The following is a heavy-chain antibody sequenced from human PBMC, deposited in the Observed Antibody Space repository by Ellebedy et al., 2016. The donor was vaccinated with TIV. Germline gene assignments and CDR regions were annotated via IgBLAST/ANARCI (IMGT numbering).Heavy chain of an antibody. CDR1: GFTFSNYS. CDR2: ISGSSTYI. CDR3: ARDQGWAYPGSTRFDY. V-gene: IGHV3-21*01. Sequence: GESLKISCAASGFTFSNYSMDWVRQAPGKGLEWVSSISGSSTYIYYADSVKGRFTISRDNAKNSLYLQMSSLRAEDTAVYYCARDQGWAYPGSTRFDYWGQGTLVTVSS. J-gene: IGHJ4*03. D-gene: IGHD3-10*01.